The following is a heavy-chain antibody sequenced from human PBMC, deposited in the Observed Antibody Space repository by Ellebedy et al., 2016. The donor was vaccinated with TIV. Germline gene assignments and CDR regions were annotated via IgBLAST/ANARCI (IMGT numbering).Heavy chain of an antibody. J-gene: IGHJ5*02. D-gene: IGHD2-15*01. CDR1: GGSFSGYY. CDR3: ARGEVAKRQFDP. Sequence: MPGGSLRLSCAVYGGSFSGYYWSWIRQPPGKGLEWIGEINHSGSTNYNPSLKSRVTISVDTSKNQFSLKLSSVTAADTAGYYCARGEVAKRQFDPWGQGTLVTVSS. V-gene: IGHV4-34*01. CDR2: INHSGST.